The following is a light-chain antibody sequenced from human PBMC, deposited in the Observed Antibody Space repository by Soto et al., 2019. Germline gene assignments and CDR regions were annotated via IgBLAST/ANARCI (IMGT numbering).Light chain of an antibody. CDR1: ETVNNY. CDR3: QQRSDWLLT. V-gene: IGKV3-11*01. CDR2: DAS. Sequence: IVLTQSPATLSLSPGERATLSCRASETVNNYLAWYQQKPGQAPRLLIYDASNRATGIPPRFSGSGSGTDFTLTITSLKPEDFAVYYCQQRSDWLLTFGRGTKVEIK. J-gene: IGKJ4*01.